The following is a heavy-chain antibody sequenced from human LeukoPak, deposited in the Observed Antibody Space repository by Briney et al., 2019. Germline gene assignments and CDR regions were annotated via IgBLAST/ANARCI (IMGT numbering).Heavy chain of an antibody. J-gene: IGHJ5*02. V-gene: IGHV1-2*02. D-gene: IGHD3-9*01. CDR3: ARLPTGYAP. Sequence: ASVKVSCKASGSTFTGCYMHWVRQAPGQGLEWMGLINPNSGGTNYAQKFQGRLTMTRDTSISTAYIEQLRLRSDATAAFYCARLPTGYAPWGQGTLVTVSS. CDR1: GSTFTGCY. CDR2: INPNSGGT.